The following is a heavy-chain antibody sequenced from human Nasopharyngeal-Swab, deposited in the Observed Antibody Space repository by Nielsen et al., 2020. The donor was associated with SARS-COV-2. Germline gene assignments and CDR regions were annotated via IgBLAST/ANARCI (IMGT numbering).Heavy chain of an antibody. CDR1: GGSISSGGYY. Sequence: LRLSCTVSGGSISSGGYYWSWIRQHPGKGLEWIGYIYYSGSTYYNPSLKSRVTISVDTSKNQFSLKLSSVTAADTAVYYCARDAPAHYGAFYWGRGTLVTVSS. CDR2: IYYSGST. CDR3: ARDAPAHYGAFY. J-gene: IGHJ4*02. V-gene: IGHV4-31*03. D-gene: IGHD4-17*01.